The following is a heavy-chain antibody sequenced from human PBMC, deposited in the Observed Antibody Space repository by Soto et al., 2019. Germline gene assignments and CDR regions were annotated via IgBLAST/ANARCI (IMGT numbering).Heavy chain of an antibody. D-gene: IGHD5-12*01. J-gene: IGHJ5*02. Sequence: SETLSLTCTVSGGSISSYYWSWIRQPPGKGLEWIGYIYYSGSTNYNPSLKSRVTISVDTSKNQFSLKLSSVTAADTAVYYCAREMATITGDWFDPWGQGTLVTVSS. CDR2: IYYSGST. V-gene: IGHV4-59*01. CDR1: GGSISSYY. CDR3: AREMATITGDWFDP.